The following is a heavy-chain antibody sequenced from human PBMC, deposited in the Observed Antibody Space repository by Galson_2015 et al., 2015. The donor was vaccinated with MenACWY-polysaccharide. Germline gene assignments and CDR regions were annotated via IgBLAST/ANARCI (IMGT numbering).Heavy chain of an antibody. Sequence: SLRLSCAASGFAFSGYCLNWVRPAPGQGLEWVSYISASSSAIYYADSVQGRFTLSRDNATKSLYLQLNSLRDEDTAVYYCALYNGNDKGEARDIWGQGTMVTVSS. CDR2: ISASSSAI. J-gene: IGHJ3*02. CDR1: GFAFSGYC. V-gene: IGHV3-48*02. CDR3: ALYNGNDKGEARDI. D-gene: IGHD1-1*01.